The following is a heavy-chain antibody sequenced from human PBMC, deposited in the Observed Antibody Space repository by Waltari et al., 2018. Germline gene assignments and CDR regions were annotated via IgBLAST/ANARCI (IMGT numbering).Heavy chain of an antibody. CDR1: GFTFSSYG. Sequence: QVQLVESGGGVVQPGRSLRLSCAASGFTFSSYGMHWVRQAPGKGLEWVAVIWYDGSNKYYADSGKGRITISRDNSKNTLYLQMNSLRAEDTAMYYCAKGPDYGGNRNWFDPWGQGTLVTVSS. CDR2: IWYDGSNK. V-gene: IGHV3-30*18. CDR3: AKGPDYGGNRNWFDP. D-gene: IGHD4-17*01. J-gene: IGHJ5*02.